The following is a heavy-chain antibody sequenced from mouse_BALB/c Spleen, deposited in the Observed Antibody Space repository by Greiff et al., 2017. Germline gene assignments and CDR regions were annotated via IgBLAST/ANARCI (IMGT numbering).Heavy chain of an antibody. J-gene: IGHJ3*01. CDR3: ARSATATGGWFAY. D-gene: IGHD1-2*01. Sequence: EVMLVESGGGLVKPGGSLKLSCAASGFTFSSYTMSWVRQTPGKRLEWVATISSGGGNTYYPDSVKGRFTISRDNAKNNLYLQMSSLRSEDTALYYCARSATATGGWFAYWGQGTLVTVSA. V-gene: IGHV5-9*03. CDR1: GFTFSSYT. CDR2: ISSGGGNT.